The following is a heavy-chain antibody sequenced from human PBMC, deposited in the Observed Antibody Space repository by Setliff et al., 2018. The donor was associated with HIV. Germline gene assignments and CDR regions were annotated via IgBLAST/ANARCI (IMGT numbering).Heavy chain of an antibody. D-gene: IGHD1-26*01. J-gene: IGHJ4*02. CDR1: GFTFSSYV. CDR2: MSTGGGIK. Sequence: GGSLRLSCAATGFTFSSYVLHWVRQAPGKGLEWVAVMSTGGGIKICADSVKGRFAISRDNSRNTLFLQMNNLRPEDTATYYCVRDPIEGSPDYFDYWGQGALVTVSS. CDR3: VRDPIEGSPDYFDY. V-gene: IGHV3-30*09.